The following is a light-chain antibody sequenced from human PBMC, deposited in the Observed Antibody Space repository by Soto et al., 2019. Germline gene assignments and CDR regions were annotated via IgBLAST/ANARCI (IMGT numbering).Light chain of an antibody. Sequence: DIVMTQSPDSLAVSLGERATINCKSSQSVLYSSNNKSYLAWYQQKPGQPPKMLIYWASTRESGVPDRFSGSGSGADFTLTVSSLQAEDVAVYYCQQYYSTPLTFGQGTKVELK. V-gene: IGKV4-1*01. CDR1: QSVLYSSNNKSY. CDR2: WAS. J-gene: IGKJ1*01. CDR3: QQYYSTPLT.